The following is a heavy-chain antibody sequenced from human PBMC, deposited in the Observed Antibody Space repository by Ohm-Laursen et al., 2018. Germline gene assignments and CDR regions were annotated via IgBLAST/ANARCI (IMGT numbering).Heavy chain of an antibody. CDR1: GGSISSYY. Sequence: SETLSLTCTVSGGSISSYYWSWIRQPAGKGLEWIGRIYTSGSTNYNPSLKSRVTISIDMSKNQFSLRLTSVTAADTAVYYCAGDALAVDHWGQGTLVTVSS. CDR3: AGDALAVDH. V-gene: IGHV4-4*07. J-gene: IGHJ5*02. CDR2: IYTSGST.